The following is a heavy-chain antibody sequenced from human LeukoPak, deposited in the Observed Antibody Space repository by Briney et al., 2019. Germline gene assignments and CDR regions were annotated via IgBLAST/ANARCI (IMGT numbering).Heavy chain of an antibody. Sequence: GGSLRLSCAASGFTFSSYAMRWVRQAPGKGREWGSAISGSGGGTYYADAVKERFTISRDNSKNTLYLQMNSLRAEDTAVYYCAKGSAAIRYAFDIWGQGTMVAVSS. J-gene: IGHJ3*02. CDR2: ISGSGGGT. D-gene: IGHD2-2*01. CDR3: AKGSAAIRYAFDI. V-gene: IGHV3-23*01. CDR1: GFTFSSYA.